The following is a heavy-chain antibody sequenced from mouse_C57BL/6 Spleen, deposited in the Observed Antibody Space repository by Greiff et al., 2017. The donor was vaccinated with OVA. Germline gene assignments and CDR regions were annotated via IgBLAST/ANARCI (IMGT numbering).Heavy chain of an antibody. J-gene: IGHJ2*01. D-gene: IGHD1-1*01. V-gene: IGHV5-4*01. CDR1: GFTFSSYA. CDR3: ARDFYGYYFDY. Sequence: EVHLVESGGGLVKPGGSLKLSCAASGFTFSSYAMSWVRQTPEKRLEWVATISDGGSYTYYPDNVKGRFTISRDNAKNNLYLQMSHLKSEDTAMYYCARDFYGYYFDYWGQGTTLTVSS. CDR2: ISDGGSYT.